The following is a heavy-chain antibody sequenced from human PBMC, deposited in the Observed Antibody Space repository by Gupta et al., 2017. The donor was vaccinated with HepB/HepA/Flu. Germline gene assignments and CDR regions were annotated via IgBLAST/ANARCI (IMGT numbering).Heavy chain of an antibody. CDR1: GFTFSSYE. CDR2: IGSGGNNK. D-gene: IGHD3-10*01. Sequence: EVQLVESGGGLVQPGGSLRLSCAVSGFTFSSYEMNWVRQAPGKGLEWVSYIGSGGNNKYYADSVKGRLTISRDNADNSLYLQMSSLRAEDTAVYYCARVTWGYYIDYWGQGTLVTVSS. CDR3: ARVTWGYYIDY. J-gene: IGHJ4*02. V-gene: IGHV3-48*03.